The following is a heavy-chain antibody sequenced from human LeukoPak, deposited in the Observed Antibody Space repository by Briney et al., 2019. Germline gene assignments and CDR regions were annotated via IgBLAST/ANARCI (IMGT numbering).Heavy chain of an antibody. CDR2: ISYNGGGT. Sequence: GGSLRLSCAASGFTFSDYAMHWVRQAPGKGLEYVSAISYNGGGTNYANSVKGRFTISRDNSKNTLYLQMGSLRGEDMAVYYCVRGAGHSFYFYMDVWGKGTTVTVSS. CDR1: GFTFSDYA. J-gene: IGHJ6*03. D-gene: IGHD3-10*01. CDR3: VRGAGHSFYFYMDV. V-gene: IGHV3-64*01.